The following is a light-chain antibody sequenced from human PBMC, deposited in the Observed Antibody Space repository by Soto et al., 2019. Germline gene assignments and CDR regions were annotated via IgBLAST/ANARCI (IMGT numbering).Light chain of an antibody. CDR2: VNT. CDR1: SSNIGAHYG. J-gene: IGLJ1*01. V-gene: IGLV1-40*01. Sequence: QSVLTQPPSVSGAPGQRVTISCTGNSSNIGAHYGVHWYQHVPGIAPKLLIYVNTNRPSGVPDRFSASKSGTSASLAISGLQSEDEADYYCATWDDRLNGYVFGSGTKVTVL. CDR3: ATWDDRLNGYV.